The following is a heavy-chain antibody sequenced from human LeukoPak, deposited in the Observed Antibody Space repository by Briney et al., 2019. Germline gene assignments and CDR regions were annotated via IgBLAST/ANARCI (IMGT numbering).Heavy chain of an antibody. D-gene: IGHD5-18*01. CDR2: INPNSGNT. J-gene: IGHJ6*03. CDR1: GYTFTSYD. Sequence: ASVKVSCKASGYTFTSYDINWVRQATGQGLEWMGWINPNSGNTGYAQKFQGRVTMTRNTSISTAYMELSSLRSEDTAVYYCARGKKNRYSYGPRLLYYYMDVWGKGTTVTISS. V-gene: IGHV1-8*01. CDR3: ARGKKNRYSYGPRLLYYYMDV.